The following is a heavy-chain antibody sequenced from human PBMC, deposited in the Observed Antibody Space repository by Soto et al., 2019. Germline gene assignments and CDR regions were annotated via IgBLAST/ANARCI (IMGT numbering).Heavy chain of an antibody. D-gene: IGHD4-17*01. CDR1: GFTFTSSA. J-gene: IGHJ4*02. Sequence: SVKVSCKASGFTFTSSAVQWVRQARGQRLEWIGWIVVGSGNTNYAQKFQERVTITRDMSTSTAYMELSSLRSEDTAVYYCAKDLGGHPGLRAFRYWGQGTLVTV. CDR3: AKDLGGHPGLRAFRY. V-gene: IGHV1-58*01. CDR2: IVVGSGNT.